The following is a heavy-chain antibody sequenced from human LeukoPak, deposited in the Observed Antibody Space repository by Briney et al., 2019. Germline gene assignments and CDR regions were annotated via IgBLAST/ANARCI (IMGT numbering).Heavy chain of an antibody. Sequence: ASVKVSCKVSGHTLTELSLHWVRQAPGKGLEWMGGLDPEAGEMIYSQKFQGRVTMTEDTSTDIAYMEMSSLRSEDTAVYYCATGRTWWDLLNYWGQGTLVNVSS. CDR2: LDPEAGEM. D-gene: IGHD1-26*01. J-gene: IGHJ4*02. CDR1: GHTLTELS. V-gene: IGHV1-24*01. CDR3: ATGRTWWDLLNY.